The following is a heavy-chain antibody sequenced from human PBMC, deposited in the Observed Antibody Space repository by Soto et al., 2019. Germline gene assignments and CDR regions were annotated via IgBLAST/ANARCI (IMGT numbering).Heavy chain of an antibody. CDR2: ISRSSTGI. V-gene: IGHV3-48*02. CDR3: ARAVTWGLDV. CDR1: GFTFSLYS. Sequence: EVQLVESGGGLVQPGGSLRLSCAASGFTFSLYSMSWFRQAPGKALEWVSYISRSSTGIHYADSVKGRFTISRDDATNSMHLQMNSLRDGDTAVYYCARAVTWGLDVWGQGTTVSISS. D-gene: IGHD3-10*01. J-gene: IGHJ6*02.